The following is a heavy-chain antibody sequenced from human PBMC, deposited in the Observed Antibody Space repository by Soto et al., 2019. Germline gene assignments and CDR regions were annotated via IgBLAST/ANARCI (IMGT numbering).Heavy chain of an antibody. CDR1: GGTFSSYT. CDR2: IIPILGIA. J-gene: IGHJ4*02. D-gene: IGHD4-17*01. CDR3: ARDEFGDPGVY. Sequence: SVKVSCKASGGTFSSYTISWVRQAPGQGLEWMGRIIPILGIANYAQKFQGRVTMTTDTSTSTAYMELRSLRSDDTAVYYCARDEFGDPGVYWGQGTLVTVSS. V-gene: IGHV1-69*04.